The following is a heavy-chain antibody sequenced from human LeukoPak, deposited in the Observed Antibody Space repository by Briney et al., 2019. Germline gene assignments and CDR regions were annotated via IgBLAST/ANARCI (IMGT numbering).Heavy chain of an antibody. J-gene: IGHJ4*02. D-gene: IGHD4-17*01. CDR1: GGTFSSYA. V-gene: IGHV1-18*01. CDR3: AKGGKFGDYGDY. Sequence: ASVKVSCKASGGTFSSYAISWVRQAPGQGLEWMGWISAYNGNTNYAQKLQGRVTMTTDTSTSTAYMELRSLRSDDTAVYYCAKGGKFGDYGDYWGQGTLVTVSS. CDR2: ISAYNGNT.